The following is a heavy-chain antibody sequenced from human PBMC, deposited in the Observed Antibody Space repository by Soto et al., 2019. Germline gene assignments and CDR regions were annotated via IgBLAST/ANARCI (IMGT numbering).Heavy chain of an antibody. Sequence: GGSLRLSCVASGFTFRNSAMGSVRQAPGKGLEWVSLINHSGANTSFADSVKVLFTISRDNPENTIYLVMNRSGAAATVAIFCVLPYGPPWGQGTLCTVSS. CDR1: GFTFRNSA. CDR2: INHSGANT. J-gene: IGHJ4*02. V-gene: IGHV3-23*01. CDR3: VLPYGPP. D-gene: IGHD4-17*01.